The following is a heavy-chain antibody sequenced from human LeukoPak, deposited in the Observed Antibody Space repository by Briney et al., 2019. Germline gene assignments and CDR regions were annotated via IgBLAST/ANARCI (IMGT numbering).Heavy chain of an antibody. J-gene: IGHJ4*02. CDR2: IIPIFGTA. CDR3: ARSFWEYHDSSGYPGFDFDY. CDR1: GGTFSSYA. V-gene: IGHV1-69*05. Sequence: SVKVSCKASGGTFSSYAISWVRQAPGQGLEWMGGIIPIFGTANYAQKFQGRVTITTDESTSTAYMELSSLRSEDTAVYYCARSFWEYHDSSGYPGFDFDYWGQGTLVTVSS. D-gene: IGHD3-22*01.